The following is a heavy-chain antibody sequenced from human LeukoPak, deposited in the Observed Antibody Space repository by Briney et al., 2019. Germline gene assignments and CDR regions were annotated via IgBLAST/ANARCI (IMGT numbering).Heavy chain of an antibody. J-gene: IGHJ4*02. CDR2: INPNSGGT. D-gene: IGHD3-22*01. CDR1: GYTFTGYY. Sequence: ASVKVSCKASGYTFTGYYMHWVRQAPGQGLEWMGRINPNSGGTSYAQKFQGRVTMTRDTSISTAYMELSRLRSDDTAVYYCARNYYDSSGYYTDYWGQGTLVTVSS. V-gene: IGHV1-2*06. CDR3: ARNYYDSSGYYTDY.